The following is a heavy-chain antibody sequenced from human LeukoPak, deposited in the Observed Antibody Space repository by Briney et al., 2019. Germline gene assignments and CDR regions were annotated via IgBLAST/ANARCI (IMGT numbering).Heavy chain of an antibody. J-gene: IGHJ6*03. CDR2: INHSGST. CDR1: GGSFSGYY. D-gene: IGHD1-1*01. Sequence: SETLSLTCAVYGGSFSGYYWSWIRQPPGKGLEWIGEINHSGSTNYNPSLKSRVTISVDTSKNQFSLKLSSVTAADTAVYYCAKVDNYLGPGYHFYYYMDVWGKGTTVTVSS. V-gene: IGHV4-34*01. CDR3: AKVDNYLGPGYHFYYYMDV.